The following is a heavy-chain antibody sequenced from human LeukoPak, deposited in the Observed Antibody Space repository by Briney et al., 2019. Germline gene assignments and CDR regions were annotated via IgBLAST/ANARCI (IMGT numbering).Heavy chain of an antibody. CDR1: GFTFSRYG. V-gene: IGHV3-30*18. CDR2: ISYDGSNK. CDR3: AKVAGITIFGVVIMDYYFDY. J-gene: IGHJ4*02. Sequence: GGSLRLSCAASGFTFSRYGMHWVRQAPGKGLEWVAVISYDGSNKYYADSVKGRFTISRDNSKNTLYLQMNSLRAEDTAVYYCAKVAGITIFGVVIMDYYFDYWGQGTLVTVSS. D-gene: IGHD3-3*01.